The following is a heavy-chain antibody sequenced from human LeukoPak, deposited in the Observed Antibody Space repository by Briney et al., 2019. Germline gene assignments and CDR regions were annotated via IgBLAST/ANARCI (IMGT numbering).Heavy chain of an antibody. V-gene: IGHV1-46*01. CDR3: TSGYPVYNWFDP. D-gene: IGHD5-18*01. J-gene: IGHJ5*02. CDR2: INPSGGST. Sequence: ASVKVSCKASGYTFTSYYMHWVRQAPGQGLEWMGIINPSGGSTSYAQKFQGRVTMTRDMSTSTVYMELSSLRSEDTAVYYCTSGYPVYNWFDPWGQGTLVTVSS. CDR1: GYTFTSYY.